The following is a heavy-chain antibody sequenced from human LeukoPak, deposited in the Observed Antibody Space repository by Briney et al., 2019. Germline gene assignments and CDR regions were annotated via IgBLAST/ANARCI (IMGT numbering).Heavy chain of an antibody. Sequence: MPSETLSLTCTVSGGSISSGGYYWSWIRQPPGKGLEWIGEINHSGSTNYNPSLKSRVTISVDTSKNQFSLKLSSVTAADTAVYYCARGRLRYFDWTAYYYYGMDVWGQGTTVTVSS. J-gene: IGHJ6*02. CDR3: ARGRLRYFDWTAYYYYGMDV. CDR2: INHSGST. CDR1: GGSISSGGYY. V-gene: IGHV4-39*07. D-gene: IGHD3-9*01.